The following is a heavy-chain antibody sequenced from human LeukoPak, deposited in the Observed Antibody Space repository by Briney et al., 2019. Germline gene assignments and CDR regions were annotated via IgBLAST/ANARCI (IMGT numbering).Heavy chain of an antibody. CDR1: GFTFSGSA. Sequence: PGGSLRLSCVASGFTFSGSAMHWVRQASGKGLEWVGRIRSKANSYATAYAASVKGRFTVSRDDSQNTAYLQMNSLKTEDTAVYYCTRLADIALADVSFDFWGQGTLVTVSS. V-gene: IGHV3-73*01. CDR2: IRSKANSYAT. D-gene: IGHD6-13*01. CDR3: TRLADIALADVSFDF. J-gene: IGHJ4*02.